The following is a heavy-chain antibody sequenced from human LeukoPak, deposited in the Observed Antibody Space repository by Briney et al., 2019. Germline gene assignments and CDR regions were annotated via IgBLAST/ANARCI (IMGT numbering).Heavy chain of an antibody. CDR3: ARESGIAAAGTAYYYYGMDV. CDR2: IYTSGST. J-gene: IGHJ6*02. V-gene: IGHV4-61*02. D-gene: IGHD6-13*01. CDR1: GGSVSSGSYY. Sequence: PSETLSLTCTVSGGSVSSGSYYWSWIRQPAGKGLEWIGRIYTSGSTNYNPSLKSRVTMSVDTSKNQFSLKLSSVTAADTAVYYCARESGIAAAGTAYYYYGMDVWGQGTTVTVSS.